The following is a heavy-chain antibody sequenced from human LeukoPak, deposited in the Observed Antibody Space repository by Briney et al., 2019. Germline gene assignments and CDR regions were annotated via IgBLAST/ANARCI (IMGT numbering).Heavy chain of an antibody. CDR2: ISYDGSNK. V-gene: IGHV3-30-3*01. CDR3: AKVGSLSSSPFDY. Sequence: PGGSLRLSCAASGFTFSSYAMHWVRQAPGKGLEWVAVISYDGSNKYYADSVKGRFTISRDNSKNTLYLQMNSLRAEDTAVYYCAKVGSLSSSPFDYWGQGTLVTVSS. J-gene: IGHJ4*02. D-gene: IGHD6-13*01. CDR1: GFTFSSYA.